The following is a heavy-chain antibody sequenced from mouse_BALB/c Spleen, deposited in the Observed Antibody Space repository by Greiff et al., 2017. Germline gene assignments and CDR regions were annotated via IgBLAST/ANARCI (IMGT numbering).Heavy chain of an antibody. J-gene: IGHJ1*01. Sequence: DVQLQESGPGLVKPSQSLSLTCTVTGYSITSDYAWNWIRQFPGNKLEWMGYISYSGSTSYNPSLKSRISITRDTSKNQFFLQLNSVTTEDTATYYCAKGDYRYDGGDFDVWGAGTTVTVSS. CDR2: ISYSGST. CDR1: GYSITSDYA. V-gene: IGHV3-2*02. D-gene: IGHD2-14*01. CDR3: AKGDYRYDGGDFDV.